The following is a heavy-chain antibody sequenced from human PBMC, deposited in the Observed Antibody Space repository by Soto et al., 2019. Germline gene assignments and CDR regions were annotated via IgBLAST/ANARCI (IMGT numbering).Heavy chain of an antibody. CDR3: ARGRTIASRWWFDP. CDR1: GDSVSSYD. J-gene: IGHJ5*02. Sequence: PSETLSLTCTVSGDSVSSYDGSWIRQNPGRGLEWIGYIYYSGSANHNPSLKSRVTISVDTSNNHFSLRLTSVTAADTAVYYCARGRTIASRWWFDPWGQGILVTVSS. CDR2: IYYSGSA. V-gene: IGHV4-59*02. D-gene: IGHD6-6*01.